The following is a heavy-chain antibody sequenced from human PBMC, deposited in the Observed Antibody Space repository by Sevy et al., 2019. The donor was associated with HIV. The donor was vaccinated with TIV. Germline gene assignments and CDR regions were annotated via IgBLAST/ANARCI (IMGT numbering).Heavy chain of an antibody. CDR1: GFTFRNYA. Sequence: GGSLRLSCAASGFTFRNYAMSWVRQAPGKGLEWVSALSGTGGSTYYADSGKGRFTISRDNSKNTLYLQMNSLRVEDTAVYYCAKDLDIVAVAAAIRLSYWGQGTLVTVSS. V-gene: IGHV3-23*01. J-gene: IGHJ4*02. CDR2: LSGTGGST. CDR3: AKDLDIVAVAAAIRLSY. D-gene: IGHD2-2*01.